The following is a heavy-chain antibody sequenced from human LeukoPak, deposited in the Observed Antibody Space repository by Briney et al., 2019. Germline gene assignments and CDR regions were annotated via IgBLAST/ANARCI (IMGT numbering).Heavy chain of an antibody. J-gene: IGHJ6*04. Sequence: ASLKVSSKASGTPFTAYGTSWVRKAPGQGLEWMEWISAYNGNTNYAQKLQGRVTMTTDTSTSTAYMELRSLRSDDTAVYYCARGADYYGSGSRDYGMDVWGKGTTVTVSS. CDR2: ISAYNGNT. V-gene: IGHV1-18*04. CDR1: GTPFTAYG. CDR3: ARGADYYGSGSRDYGMDV. D-gene: IGHD3-10*01.